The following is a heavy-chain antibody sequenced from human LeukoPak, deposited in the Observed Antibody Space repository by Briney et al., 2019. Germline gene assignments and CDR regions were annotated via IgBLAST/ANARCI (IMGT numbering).Heavy chain of an antibody. Sequence: GGSLRLSCAASGFSFSRYWMSWVRQAPGKGLEWVAKIKEDGREKYYVDSVKGRFTISRDNAKNSLYLQMNSLRAEDTTVYYCARSRSPFDWLLSYFDYWGQGTLVTVSS. CDR2: IKEDGREK. CDR1: GFSFSRYW. CDR3: ARSRSPFDWLLSYFDY. J-gene: IGHJ4*02. D-gene: IGHD3-9*01. V-gene: IGHV3-7*03.